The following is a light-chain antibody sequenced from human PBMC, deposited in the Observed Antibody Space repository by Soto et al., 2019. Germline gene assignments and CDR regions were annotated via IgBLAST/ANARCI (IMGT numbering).Light chain of an antibody. CDR2: KAS. V-gene: IGKV1-5*03. Sequence: DIQMPQSPSTLSASVGDCVPINCLASQSISSWLAWYQQKPGKAPKLLIYKASTLKSGVPSRFSGSGSGTEFTLTISSLQPDDFATYYCQHYNSYSEAFGQGTKVDIK. CDR1: QSISSW. J-gene: IGKJ1*01. CDR3: QHYNSYSEA.